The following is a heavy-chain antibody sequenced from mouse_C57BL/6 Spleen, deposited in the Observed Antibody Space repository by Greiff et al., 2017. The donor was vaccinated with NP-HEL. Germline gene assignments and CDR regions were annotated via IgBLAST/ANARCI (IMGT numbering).Heavy chain of an antibody. CDR2: INPNNGGT. Sequence: VQLLQSGPELVKPGASVKMSCKASGYTFTDYNMHWVKQSHGKSLEWIGYINPNNGGTSYNQKFKGKATLTVNKSSSTAYMELRSLTSEDSAVYYCARRAYYSNYDYAMDYWGQGTSVTVSS. D-gene: IGHD2-5*01. CDR1: GYTFTDYN. V-gene: IGHV1-22*01. CDR3: ARRAYYSNYDYAMDY. J-gene: IGHJ4*01.